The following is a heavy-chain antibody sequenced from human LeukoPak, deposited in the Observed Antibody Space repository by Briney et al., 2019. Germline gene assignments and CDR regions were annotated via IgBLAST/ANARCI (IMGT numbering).Heavy chain of an antibody. V-gene: IGHV3-23*01. CDR1: GFTFSSYA. CDR2: ISGSGGST. J-gene: IGHJ6*02. D-gene: IGHD6-13*01. Sequence: PGGSLRLSCAASGFTFSSYAMSWVRQAPGKGLEWVSAISGSGGSTYYADSVKGRFTISRDNSKNTLYLQMNSPRAEDTAVYYCAKGGYSSSWDYYYGMDVWGQGTTVTVSS. CDR3: AKGGYSSSWDYYYGMDV.